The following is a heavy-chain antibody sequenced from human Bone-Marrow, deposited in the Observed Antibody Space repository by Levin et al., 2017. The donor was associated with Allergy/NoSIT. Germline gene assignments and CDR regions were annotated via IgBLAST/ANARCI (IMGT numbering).Heavy chain of an antibody. CDR2: ISYDGSHK. Sequence: GESLKISCAASGFTFSAFGMHWVRQPPGRGLEWVAVISYDGSHKFYADSVKGRFTISRDNSKNTLYLQMNSLRAEDTAVYYCTRDRGEWGQFYFDYWGQGILVTVSS. D-gene: IGHD1-26*01. J-gene: IGHJ4*02. V-gene: IGHV3-33*01. CDR3: TRDRGEWGQFYFDY. CDR1: GFTFSAFG.